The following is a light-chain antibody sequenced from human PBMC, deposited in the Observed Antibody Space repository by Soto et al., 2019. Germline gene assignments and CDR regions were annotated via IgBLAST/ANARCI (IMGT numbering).Light chain of an antibody. CDR3: QQYNSLLTT. CDR1: QDVRSD. Sequence: DIQMTQSPSSLSASVGHTVTITCRASQDVRSDLGWYQHKPGKAPKRLIYAASRLQGGVPSRFSGSGSGTEFTLTIGSLQPEDSETYYCQQYNSLLTTFGQGTKVDIK. CDR2: AAS. V-gene: IGKV1-17*01. J-gene: IGKJ1*01.